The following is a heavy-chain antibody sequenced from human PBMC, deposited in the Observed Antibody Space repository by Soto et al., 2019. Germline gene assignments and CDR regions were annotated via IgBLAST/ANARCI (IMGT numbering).Heavy chain of an antibody. J-gene: IGHJ4*02. CDR1: GGSISSGGYY. D-gene: IGHD3-10*01. Sequence: QVQLQESGPGLVKPSQTLSLTCTVSGGSISSGGYYWSWIRQHPGKGLEWIGYIYYSGSTYYNPSLKSRVTISVDTSKNQFSLKLSSVTAADTAMYYCARRTIGSGIDWQYENWGQGTLVTVSS. CDR2: IYYSGST. V-gene: IGHV4-31*03. CDR3: ARRTIGSGIDWQYEN.